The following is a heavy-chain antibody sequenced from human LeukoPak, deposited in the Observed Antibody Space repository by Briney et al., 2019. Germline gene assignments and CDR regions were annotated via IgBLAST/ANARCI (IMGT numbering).Heavy chain of an antibody. CDR2: IYHSGSN. J-gene: IGHJ4*02. V-gene: IGHV4-4*02. D-gene: IGHD1-1*01. CDR3: ARVATTTGTTD. Sequence: SGTLSLTCAFSGGSISSSNWWSWVRQAPGKGLGGIGEIYHSGSNNYNPSLKSRVTISVDKSKNQFSLKLSSVTAADTAVYYCARVATTTGTTDWGQGTLVTVSS. CDR1: GGSISSSNW.